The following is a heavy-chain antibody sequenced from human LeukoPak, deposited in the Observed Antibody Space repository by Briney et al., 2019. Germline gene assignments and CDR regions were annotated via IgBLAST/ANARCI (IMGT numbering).Heavy chain of an antibody. Sequence: GASVKVSCKASGYTFTSYGISWVRQAPGQGLEWMGIINPSGGSTSYAQKFQGRVTMTRDTSTSTVYMELSSLRSEDTAVYYCARVGSGAFDIWGQGTMVTVSS. CDR3: ARVGSGAFDI. V-gene: IGHV1-46*01. CDR2: INPSGGST. CDR1: GYTFTSYG. J-gene: IGHJ3*02.